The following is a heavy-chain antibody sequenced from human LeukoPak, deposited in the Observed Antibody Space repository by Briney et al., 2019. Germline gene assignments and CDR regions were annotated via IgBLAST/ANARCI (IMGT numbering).Heavy chain of an antibody. J-gene: IGHJ4*02. Sequence: GASVKVSCKASGYTFTSYYMHWVRQAPGQGLEWMGIINPSGGSTSYAQKFQGRVTMTRDTSTSTVYMELSSLRSEDTAVYYCARQAPEYYCDSSGYQDYWGQGTLVTVSS. CDR3: ARQAPEYYCDSSGYQDY. V-gene: IGHV1-46*01. CDR2: INPSGGST. CDR1: GYTFTSYY. D-gene: IGHD3-22*01.